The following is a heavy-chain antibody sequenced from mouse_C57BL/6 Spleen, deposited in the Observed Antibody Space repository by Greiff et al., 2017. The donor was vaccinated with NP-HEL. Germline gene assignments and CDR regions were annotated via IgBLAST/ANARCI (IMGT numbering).Heavy chain of an antibody. CDR2: INPGSGGT. CDR3: ARDSNYLYFDY. CDR1: GYAFTNYL. J-gene: IGHJ2*01. D-gene: IGHD2-5*01. V-gene: IGHV1-54*01. Sequence: QVQLQQSGAELVRPGTSVKVSCKASGYAFTNYLIEWVKQRPGQGLEWIGVINPGSGGTNYNEKFKGKATLTADKSSSTAYMQLSRLTSEDSAVYFCARDSNYLYFDYWGQGTTLTVSS.